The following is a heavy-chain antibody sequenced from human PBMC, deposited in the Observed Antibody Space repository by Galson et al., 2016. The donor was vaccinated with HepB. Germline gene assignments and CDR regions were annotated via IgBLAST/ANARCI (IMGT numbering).Heavy chain of an antibody. CDR3: ARRNSSNSYGYDSYGLDV. CDR2: IYYKDIT. CDR1: GGSISSIY. V-gene: IGHV4-59*08. D-gene: IGHD6-13*01. J-gene: IGHJ6*02. Sequence: ETLSLTCTVSGGSISSIYWNWIRQPPGKGLEWIGYIYYKDITNYNPSLKSRVTISIDTSKSQLSLRLSPVTAADTAVDYGARRNSSNSYGYDSYGLDVWGQGTTVTVSS.